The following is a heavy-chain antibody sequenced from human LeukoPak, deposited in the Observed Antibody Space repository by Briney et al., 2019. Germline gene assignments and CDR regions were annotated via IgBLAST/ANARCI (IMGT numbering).Heavy chain of an antibody. Sequence: SESLCLTRAVSSDSIRGPYWSGMPDPWGKGLEWSVHLYYAGSTNYTPSFRSRVTMSLDRAKNQFSLKVRSVTAADTAVYYCARHYSSGTYPLDYWGQGTRVTVSS. CDR3: ARHYSSGTYPLDY. CDR2: LYYAGST. V-gene: IGHV4-59*08. CDR1: SDSIRGPY. D-gene: IGHD3-10*01. J-gene: IGHJ4*02.